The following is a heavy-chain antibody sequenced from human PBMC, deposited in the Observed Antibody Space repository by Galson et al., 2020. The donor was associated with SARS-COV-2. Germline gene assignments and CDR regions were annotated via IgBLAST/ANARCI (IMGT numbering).Heavy chain of an antibody. CDR1: GYTLTSYY. V-gene: IGHV1-46*01. CDR2: INPSGGRT. D-gene: IGHD2-21*02. CDR3: ARDSQGGTDCNYLLF. J-gene: IGHJ4*02. Sequence: ASVKDSCMAPGYTLTSYYIHWVRHTPGQRLEWMGIINPSGGRTTYAQKFQGRVTMTRDTSTSTVYMELSSLRAEDTAVYYCARDSQGGTDCNYLLFWGQGTLVTVSS.